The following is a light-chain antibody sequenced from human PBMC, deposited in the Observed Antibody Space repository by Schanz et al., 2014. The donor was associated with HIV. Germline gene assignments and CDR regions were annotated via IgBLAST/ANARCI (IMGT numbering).Light chain of an antibody. Sequence: DIQMTQSPSTLSASVGDRVTITCRASQSISSWLAWHQQKPGKAPNLLIFKASTLESGVPSRFTGSGSGAEFTLTISSLQPDDFATYYCQQYSAYPWTFGQGTKVEVK. V-gene: IGKV1-5*03. CDR3: QQYSAYPWT. CDR1: QSISSW. CDR2: KAS. J-gene: IGKJ1*01.